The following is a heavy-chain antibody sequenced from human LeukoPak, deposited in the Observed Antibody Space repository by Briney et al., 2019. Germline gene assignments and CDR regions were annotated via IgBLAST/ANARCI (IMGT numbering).Heavy chain of an antibody. Sequence: SSETLSLTCTVSGVSISDYYWNWIRQPAGKGLEWIGRIYTSGSTNYNPSLQSQVAMSLDRSENQFSLKLNSVTAADTAVYYCARDGWDRSSQTFDYWGQGTLVTVSS. V-gene: IGHV4-4*07. CDR3: ARDGWDRSSQTFDY. J-gene: IGHJ4*02. CDR2: IYTSGST. D-gene: IGHD6-13*01. CDR1: GVSISDYY.